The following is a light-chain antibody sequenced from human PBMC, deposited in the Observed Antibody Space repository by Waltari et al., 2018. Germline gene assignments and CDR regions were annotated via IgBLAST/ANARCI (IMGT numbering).Light chain of an antibody. CDR3: QQYNTYWS. CDR1: QSISNW. CDR2: KAS. Sequence: DIQMTQSPSNLSASVGDRVTITCRASQSISNWLAWYQQKPGKAPNLLIYKASNLKSGVPSRFSGSGSGTEFTLTINSLQPADFATYYCQQYNTYWSFGQGTKLEIK. V-gene: IGKV1-5*03. J-gene: IGKJ2*01.